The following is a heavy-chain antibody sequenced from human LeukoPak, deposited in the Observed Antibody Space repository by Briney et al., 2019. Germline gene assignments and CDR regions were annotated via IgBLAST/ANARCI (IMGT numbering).Heavy chain of an antibody. V-gene: IGHV4-4*02. Sequence: PSETLSLTCAVSGGSISNSNWWSWVRQPPGKGLVWIGEIYHSGSTNYNPSLKSRVTISVDKSKNQFSLKLSSVTAADTAVYYCARDSTYSSSWLSHGMDVWGQGTTVTVSS. CDR3: ARDSTYSSSWLSHGMDV. D-gene: IGHD6-13*01. CDR2: IYHSGST. CDR1: GGSISNSNW. J-gene: IGHJ6*02.